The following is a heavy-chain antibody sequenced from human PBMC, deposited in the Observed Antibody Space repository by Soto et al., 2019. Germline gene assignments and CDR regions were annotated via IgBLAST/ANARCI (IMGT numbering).Heavy chain of an antibody. CDR1: GFTFSSYG. CDR2: ISYDGSNK. V-gene: IGHV3-30*18. Sequence: TGGSLRLSCAASGFTFSSYGMHWVRQAPGKGLEWVAVISYDGSNKYYADSVKGRFTISGDNSKNTLYLQMNSLRAEDTAVYYCAKDLEEGRVDFWSGYYPLDGMDVWGQGPTVTVSS. D-gene: IGHD3-3*01. J-gene: IGHJ6*02. CDR3: AKDLEEGRVDFWSGYYPLDGMDV.